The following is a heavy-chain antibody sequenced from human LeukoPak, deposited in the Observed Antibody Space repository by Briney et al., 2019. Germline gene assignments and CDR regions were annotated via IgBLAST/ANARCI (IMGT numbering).Heavy chain of an antibody. J-gene: IGHJ4*02. D-gene: IGHD3-10*01. Sequence: GESLKISCQGSGYSFTSYWIAWVRQMPGKGLEWMGTIYPGDSDTRYSPSFQGQVTISADKSISTAYLQWTSLKASDSAMFYCAGIDGSGSYYNDYYFVYWGQGTLVTVSS. CDR2: IYPGDSDT. CDR1: GYSFTSYW. V-gene: IGHV5-51*01. CDR3: AGIDGSGSYYNDYYFVY.